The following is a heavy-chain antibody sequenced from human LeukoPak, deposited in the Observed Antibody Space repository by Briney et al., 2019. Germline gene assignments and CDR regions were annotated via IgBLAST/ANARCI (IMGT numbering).Heavy chain of an antibody. CDR2: IYYSGST. Sequence: PSETLSLTCTVSGGSVSIYYWSWIRQPPGKGLEWIGYIYYSGSTNYNPSLKSRVTISVDTSKNQFSLKLSSVTAADTAVYYCASHDNWFDPWGQGTLVTVSS. J-gene: IGHJ5*02. CDR1: GGSVSIYY. V-gene: IGHV4-59*08. CDR3: ASHDNWFDP.